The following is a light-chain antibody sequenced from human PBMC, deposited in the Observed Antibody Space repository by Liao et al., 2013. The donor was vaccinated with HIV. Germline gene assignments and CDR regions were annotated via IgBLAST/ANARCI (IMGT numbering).Light chain of an antibody. V-gene: IGLV3-1*01. J-gene: IGLJ2*01. Sequence: SYKLSQPPSLSVSPGQTANITCSEDQSGDADVSWYQQKAGQSPVLVIFQGNKRPSGIPGRFSGSSSGNTGTLTISGTQPMDEGDYYCQVWDRGPALFGGGTKLTVL. CDR1: QSGDAD. CDR3: QVWDRGPAL. CDR2: QGN.